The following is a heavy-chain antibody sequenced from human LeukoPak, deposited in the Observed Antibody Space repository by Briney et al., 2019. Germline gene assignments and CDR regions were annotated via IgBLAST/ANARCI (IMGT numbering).Heavy chain of an antibody. CDR2: IYYSGNT. D-gene: IGHD5-18*01. J-gene: IGHJ4*02. V-gene: IGHV4-59*12. CDR3: ARGRIQLWLRTYYFDY. CDR1: GGSISSSY. Sequence: SETLSLTCTVSGGSISSSYWSWIRQPPGKGLEWIGYIYYSGNTNYNPSLKSRVTISVDTSKNQFSLKLSSVTAADTAVYYCARGRIQLWLRTYYFDYWGQGTLVTVSS.